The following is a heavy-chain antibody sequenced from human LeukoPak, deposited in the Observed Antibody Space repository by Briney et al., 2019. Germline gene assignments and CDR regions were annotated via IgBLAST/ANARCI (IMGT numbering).Heavy chain of an antibody. J-gene: IGHJ4*02. V-gene: IGHV4-34*01. CDR2: INHSGST. Sequence: PSETLSLTCAVYGGSFSGYYWSWIRQPPGKGLEWIGEINHSGSTNYNPSLKSRVIISVDTSKNQFSLKLSSVTAADTAVYYCARAGVGSSSSFDYWGQGTLVTVSS. CDR3: ARAGVGSSSSFDY. CDR1: GGSFSGYY. D-gene: IGHD6-6*01.